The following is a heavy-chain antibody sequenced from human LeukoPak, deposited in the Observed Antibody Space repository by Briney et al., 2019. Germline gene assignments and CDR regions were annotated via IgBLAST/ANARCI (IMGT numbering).Heavy chain of an antibody. CDR1: GYTFNSYD. CDR3: ARGPRVIAAAGFDY. J-gene: IGHJ4*02. V-gene: IGHV1-8*01. CDR2: MSPNSGNT. Sequence: PAASVKVSCKASGYTFNSYDINWVRQATGQGLEWMGWMSPNSGNTGYAQKFQGRVTMTRNTSITTAYMELSSLRSEDTAVYYCARGPRVIAAAGFDYWGQGTLVTVSS. D-gene: IGHD6-13*01.